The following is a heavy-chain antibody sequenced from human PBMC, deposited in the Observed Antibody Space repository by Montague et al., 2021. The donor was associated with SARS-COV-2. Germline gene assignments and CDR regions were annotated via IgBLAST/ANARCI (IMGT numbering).Heavy chain of an antibody. CDR2: IDWDDDK. D-gene: IGHD3-9*01. CDR1: GFSLSTSGMC. Sequence: PALVKPTQTLTLTCTFSGFSLSTSGMCVSWIRQPPGKALEWLALIDWDDDKYYSTPLKTRLTISKDTSKNQVVLTMTNMDPVDTATYYCARIPSLRYFDWSTISGQHPGYSYYYGMDDWGQGTPVTVSS. V-gene: IGHV2-70*01. J-gene: IGHJ6*02. CDR3: ARIPSLRYFDWSTISGQHPGYSYYYGMDD.